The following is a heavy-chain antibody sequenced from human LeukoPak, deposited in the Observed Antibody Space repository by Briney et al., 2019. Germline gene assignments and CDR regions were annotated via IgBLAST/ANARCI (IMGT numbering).Heavy chain of an antibody. J-gene: IGHJ4*02. CDR3: AKRNGF. CDR1: GFTFSSYD. D-gene: IGHD1-1*01. V-gene: IGHV3-30*18. CDR2: ISYDGNNK. Sequence: GRSLRLSCAASGFTFSSYDMHWVRQAPGKGLEWVAIISYDGNNKYHADSVKGRFTISRDNSKNTLYLQMNTLRVEDTAVYYCAKRNGFWGQGTLVTVSS.